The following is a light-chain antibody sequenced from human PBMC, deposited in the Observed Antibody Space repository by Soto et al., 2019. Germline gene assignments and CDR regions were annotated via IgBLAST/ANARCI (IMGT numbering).Light chain of an antibody. V-gene: IGLV2-14*03. CDR2: GVT. CDR3: SSYTSGYIWI. Sequence: QSALTQPASVSGSPGQSITISCSGTTNDVGGYNYVSWYQQHPGKAPKLLMYGVTDRPSGVSSRFSGSKSGNAASLTISGLQAEDEGDYYCSSYTSGYIWIFGGGTKLTVL. CDR1: TNDVGGYNY. J-gene: IGLJ2*01.